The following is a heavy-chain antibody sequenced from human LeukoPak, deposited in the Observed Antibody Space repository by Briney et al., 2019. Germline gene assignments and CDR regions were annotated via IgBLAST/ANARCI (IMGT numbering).Heavy chain of an antibody. V-gene: IGHV1-2*02. CDR2: INPNSGGT. CDR3: ARGGVRYYYDSSGYYLDFDF. J-gene: IGHJ4*02. D-gene: IGHD3-22*01. CDR1: VYTFTGYY. Sequence: ASVEVCCKTSVYTFTGYYMHWVRQAPGQGLEWMGWINPNSGGTNYPQKFQGRVTMTRDTSITTAYMELSSLRSDDTAVYYCARGGVRYYYDSSGYYLDFDFWGQGTLVSVSS.